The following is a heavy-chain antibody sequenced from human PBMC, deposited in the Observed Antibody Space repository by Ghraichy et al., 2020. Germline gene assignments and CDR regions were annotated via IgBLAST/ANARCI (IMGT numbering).Heavy chain of an antibody. Sequence: LSLTCAASGFTFPNYAMSWVRQAPGKGPEFVSGISASGGRTYYAESMEGRFTISREKSKSKLYLQMNSLRVEVTALYYCARDPNGDFVGGFEIWGQGTMVTVSS. J-gene: IGHJ3*02. CDR2: ISASGGRT. CDR3: ARDPNGDFVGGFEI. D-gene: IGHD4-17*01. CDR1: GFTFPNYA. V-gene: IGHV3-23*01.